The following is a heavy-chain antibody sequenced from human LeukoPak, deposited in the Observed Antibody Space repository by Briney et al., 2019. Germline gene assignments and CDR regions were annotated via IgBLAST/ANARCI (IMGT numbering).Heavy chain of an antibody. V-gene: IGHV3-33*06. CDR3: AKDAQRGFDYSNSLES. J-gene: IGHJ5*01. Sequence: GGSLTLSCVASQFRFPFSHYGMHWVRQAPGGGLEWVAVIWSDGTNQYYADSVKGRFTISRDNSKNTVYLQMNSLRAEDTAVYFCAKDAQRGFDYSNSLESWGQGTLVTVSS. D-gene: IGHD4-11*01. CDR2: IWSDGTNQ. CDR1: QFRFPFSHYG.